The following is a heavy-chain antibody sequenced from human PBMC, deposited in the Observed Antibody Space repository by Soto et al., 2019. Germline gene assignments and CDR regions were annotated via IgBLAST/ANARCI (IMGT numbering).Heavy chain of an antibody. CDR2: IWYDGSKK. D-gene: IGHD4-17*01. J-gene: IGHJ4*02. V-gene: IGHV3-33*08. CDR3: ARDLGYGDYYFDY. CDR1: GFTFSSYG. Sequence: GGSLRLSCAASGFTFSSYGLHWVRQAPGKGLEWVAVIWYDGSKKYYADSVKGRFTISRDNSKNTLYLQMNSLRADDTAVYYCARDLGYGDYYFDYWGQGTLVTVSS.